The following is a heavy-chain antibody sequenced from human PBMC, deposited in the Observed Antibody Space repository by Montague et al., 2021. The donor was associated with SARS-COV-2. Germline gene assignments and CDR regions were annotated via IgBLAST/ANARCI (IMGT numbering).Heavy chain of an antibody. CDR2: IWSDGSQK. J-gene: IGHJ6*02. Sequence: SLRLSCAASGFTFSSYGMHWVRQAPGKGLEWVAVIWSDGSQKYYADSVTGRFTTSRDNSKNTLYLQMDSLRAEDTAVYYCARHESPAAAGYYYYYAMDAWGQGTTVTVSS. CDR1: GFTFSSYG. V-gene: IGHV3-33*01. CDR3: ARHESPAAAGYYYYYAMDA. D-gene: IGHD6-13*01.